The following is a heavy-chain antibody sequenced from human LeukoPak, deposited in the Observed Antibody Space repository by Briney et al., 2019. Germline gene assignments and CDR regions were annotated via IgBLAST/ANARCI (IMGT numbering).Heavy chain of an antibody. J-gene: IGHJ4*02. CDR3: AKDRGGGSSSWYGPFDY. CDR2: ISGSGGST. D-gene: IGHD6-13*01. CDR1: AFTFSSYA. V-gene: IGHV3-23*01. Sequence: GGSLRLSCAASAFTFSSYAMSWVRQAPGKGLEWVSAISGSGGSTYYADSVKGRFTISRDNSKNTLYLQMNSLRAEDTAVYYCAKDRGGGSSSWYGPFDYWGQGTLVTVSS.